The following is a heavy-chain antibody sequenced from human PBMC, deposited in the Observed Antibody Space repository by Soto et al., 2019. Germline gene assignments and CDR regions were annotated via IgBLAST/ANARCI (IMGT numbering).Heavy chain of an antibody. Sequence: QVHLVESGGGVVRPGKSLTLSCTGSGFTFMTFAMHWVRQAPGKGLEWVALISHDGTKKYSSDSVKGRFTVSRDNSNNTLYLQMNSLRIEDSALYYCAVLRLSTWRGIAMDAWGQGTTVTVSS. CDR3: AVLRLSTWRGIAMDA. J-gene: IGHJ6*02. CDR2: ISHDGTKK. CDR1: GFTFMTFA. V-gene: IGHV3-30-3*01. D-gene: IGHD6-13*01.